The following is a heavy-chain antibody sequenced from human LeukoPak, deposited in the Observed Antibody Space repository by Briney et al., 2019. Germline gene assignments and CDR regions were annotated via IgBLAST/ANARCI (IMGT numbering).Heavy chain of an antibody. J-gene: IGHJ4*02. CDR3: ARHSGDGFDY. CDR2: INHSGST. D-gene: IGHD6-19*01. V-gene: IGHV4-34*01. CDR1: GGSFSGYY. Sequence: SETLSLTCAVYGGSFSGYYWSWIRQPPGKGLEWIGEINHSGSTNYNPSLKSRVTISVDTSKNQFSLKLSSVTAADTAVYYCARHSGDGFDYWGQGTLVTVSS.